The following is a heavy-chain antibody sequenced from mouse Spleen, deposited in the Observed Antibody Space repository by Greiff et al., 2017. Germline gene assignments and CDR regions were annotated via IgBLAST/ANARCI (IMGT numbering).Heavy chain of an antibody. J-gene: IGHJ3*01. V-gene: IGHV14-2*01. CDR2: IDPEDGET. CDR1: GFNIKDDY. Sequence: EVKLVESGAELVRPGASVKLSCTASGFNIKDDYMHWVKQRTEQGLEWIGRIDPEDGETKYAPKFQGKATITADTSSNTAYLQLSSLTSEDTAVYYCARSGGNPAWFAYWGQGTLVTVSA. D-gene: IGHD2-1*01. CDR3: ARSGGNPAWFAY.